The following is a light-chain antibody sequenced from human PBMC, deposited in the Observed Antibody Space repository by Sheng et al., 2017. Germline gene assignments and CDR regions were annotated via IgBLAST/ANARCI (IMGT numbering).Light chain of an antibody. CDR2: AAS. Sequence: DIQMTQSPSTLSTSVGDRITMTCRASQGISSSLAWYQQKPGTAPKLLIYAASTLQRGVPSRFSGSGSGTEFTLTITSLQSEDFATYYCQQLYTYPLTFGGGTKVEIK. J-gene: IGKJ4*01. CDR1: QGISSS. V-gene: IGKV1-9*01. CDR3: QQLYTYPLT.